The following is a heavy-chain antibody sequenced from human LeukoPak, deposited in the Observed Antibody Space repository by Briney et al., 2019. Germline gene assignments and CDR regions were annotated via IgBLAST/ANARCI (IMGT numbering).Heavy chain of an antibody. CDR2: INPNSGGT. CDR3: ARDRESSSWYNYYYYYMDV. D-gene: IGHD6-13*01. Sequence: ASVKVSCKASGYTFTGYYMHWVRQAPGQGLEWMGWINPNSGGTNYAQKFQGRVTMTRDTSISTAYMELSRLRSDDTAVYYCARDRESSSWYNYYYYYMDVWGKGTTVTISS. V-gene: IGHV1-2*02. CDR1: GYTFTGYY. J-gene: IGHJ6*03.